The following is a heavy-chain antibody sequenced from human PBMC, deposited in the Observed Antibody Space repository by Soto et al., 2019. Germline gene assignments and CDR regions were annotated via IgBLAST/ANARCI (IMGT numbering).Heavy chain of an antibody. Sequence: VQLGESGGGLVQPGGSLRLSCAASGFTFSSYWMNWVRQAPGKGLEWVANIKQEGSEKNYVDSVKGRFTISRDNAKNSLYLQMNSLRAEDTAVYYCARDRAMDDYWGQGTLVTVSS. D-gene: IGHD5-18*01. V-gene: IGHV3-7*05. CDR2: IKQEGSEK. CDR3: ARDRAMDDY. J-gene: IGHJ4*02. CDR1: GFTFSSYW.